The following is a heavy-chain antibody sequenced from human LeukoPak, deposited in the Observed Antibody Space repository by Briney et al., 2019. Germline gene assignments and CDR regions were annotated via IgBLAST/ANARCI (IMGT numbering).Heavy chain of an antibody. CDR3: AKRQDDDSGYFDY. J-gene: IGHJ4*02. D-gene: IGHD3-22*01. Sequence: GGSLRLSCAASGFTFNNYAMSWVRQAPGKGLEWVSAISGSGSRIYYADSVKGRFTISRDNSKNTLYLQMNSLRAEDTAVYYCAKRQDDDSGYFDYWGQGTLVTVSS. CDR1: GFTFNNYA. V-gene: IGHV3-23*01. CDR2: ISGSGSRI.